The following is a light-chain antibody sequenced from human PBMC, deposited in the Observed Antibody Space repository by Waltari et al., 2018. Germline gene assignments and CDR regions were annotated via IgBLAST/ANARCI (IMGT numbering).Light chain of an antibody. CDR1: ELGDKY. J-gene: IGLJ3*02. V-gene: IGLV3-1*01. CDR2: QDI. Sequence: SYELTQPPSVSVSPGQTASITCSGTELGDKYSCWYQQKPGQSPILVIYQDIKRPSGIPARFSGSNSGNTATLTISGTQTMDEADYYCQAWDSSTVVFGGGTKLTVL. CDR3: QAWDSSTVV.